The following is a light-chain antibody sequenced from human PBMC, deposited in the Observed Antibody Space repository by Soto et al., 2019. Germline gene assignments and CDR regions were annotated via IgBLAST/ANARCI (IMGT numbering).Light chain of an antibody. CDR1: QSVSSN. CDR3: QQRSNWPLT. Sequence: EIVVTHSPVTLSLAIGGRGIITYRASQSVSSNLAWYQQKPGQAPRLLIYDASNRATGIPARFSGSGSGTDFNLTICGLGPQARAVYYTQQRSNWPLTSGQGTRLEI. V-gene: IGKV3-11*01. J-gene: IGKJ5*01. CDR2: DAS.